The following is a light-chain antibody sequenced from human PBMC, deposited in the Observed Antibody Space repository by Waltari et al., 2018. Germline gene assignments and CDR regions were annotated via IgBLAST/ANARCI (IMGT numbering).Light chain of an antibody. Sequence: QSVLTQPPSVSGAPGQRVSISCTGSGSNLGAGYDVHWYQQHPGKAPKLLIYGTSTRPPWVPYRFCGSQSGTAASLAITALQAEDEAEYFCQSYDTSLSVVFGGGTKLTVL. CDR1: GSNLGAGYD. J-gene: IGLJ2*01. CDR3: QSYDTSLSVV. CDR2: GTS. V-gene: IGLV1-40*01.